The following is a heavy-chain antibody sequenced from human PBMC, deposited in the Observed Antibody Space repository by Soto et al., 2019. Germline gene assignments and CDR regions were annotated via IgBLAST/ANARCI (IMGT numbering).Heavy chain of an antibody. J-gene: IGHJ3*02. CDR2: ISTFNGKT. CDR1: RYTFTSHG. V-gene: IGHV1-18*01. CDR3: ARLLTEGATFREDAFDI. D-gene: IGHD1-26*01. Sequence: QLVQSGGEVKKPGASVKVSCRSSRYTFTSHGISWVRQAPGQGLEWMGRISTFNGKTDYAQKFQDRVTMTADTRTNTVYMEVRSLRSDDTAVYYCARLLTEGATFREDAFDIWGPGTKVTVSS.